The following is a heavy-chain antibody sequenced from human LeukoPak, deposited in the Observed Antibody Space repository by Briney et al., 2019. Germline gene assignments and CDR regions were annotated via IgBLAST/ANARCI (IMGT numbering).Heavy chain of an antibody. V-gene: IGHV1-46*01. CDR2: INPTGVST. CDR1: GYTFTSYY. Sequence: ASVKVSCKASGYTFTSYYMHWVRQAPGEGLEWMGIINPTGVSTSYAQKFQGRVTMTRDMSTSTVYMELSSLRSEDTAVYYCARELWSYAFDIWGQGTMVTVSS. CDR3: ARELWSYAFDI. D-gene: IGHD5-18*01. J-gene: IGHJ3*02.